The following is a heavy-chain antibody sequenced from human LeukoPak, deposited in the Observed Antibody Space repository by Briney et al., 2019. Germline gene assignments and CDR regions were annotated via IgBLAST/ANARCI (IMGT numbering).Heavy chain of an antibody. J-gene: IGHJ4*02. CDR3: AGYGGNSGRDDY. D-gene: IGHD4-23*01. Sequence: SETLSLTCTVSGGSISSYYWSWIRQPPGKGLEWIGYIYYSGSTNYNPSLKSRVTISVDTSKNQFSLKLSSVTAADTAVYYCAGYGGNSGRDDYWGQGTLVTVSS. CDR1: GGSISSYY. CDR2: IYYSGST. V-gene: IGHV4-59*08.